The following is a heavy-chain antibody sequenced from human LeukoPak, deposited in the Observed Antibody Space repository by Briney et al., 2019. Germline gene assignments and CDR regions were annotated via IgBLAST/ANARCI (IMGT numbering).Heavy chain of an antibody. D-gene: IGHD3-3*01. CDR3: VRRGAIFGVVSEFDP. CDR2: IYYSGST. J-gene: IGHJ5*02. CDR1: GGSISSSSYY. V-gene: IGHV4-39*01. Sequence: NPSETLSLTCTVSGGSISSSSYYWGWIRQPPGKGLEWNGSIYYSGSTYYNPSLKSRVTISVDTSKNQFSLKLSSVTAADTAVYYCVRRGAIFGVVSEFDPWGQGTLVTVSS.